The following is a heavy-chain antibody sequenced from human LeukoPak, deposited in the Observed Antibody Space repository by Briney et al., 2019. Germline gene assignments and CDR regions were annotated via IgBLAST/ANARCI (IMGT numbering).Heavy chain of an antibody. CDR1: GGSFSGYY. D-gene: IGHD7-27*01. CDR3: ARANWGLYYFDY. CDR2: INHGGST. Sequence: PSETLSLTCAVYGGSFSGYYWSWIRQPPGKGLEWIGEINHGGSTNYNPSLKSRVTISVDTSKNQFSLKLSSVTAADTAVYYCARANWGLYYFDYWGQGTLVTVSS. J-gene: IGHJ4*02. V-gene: IGHV4-34*01.